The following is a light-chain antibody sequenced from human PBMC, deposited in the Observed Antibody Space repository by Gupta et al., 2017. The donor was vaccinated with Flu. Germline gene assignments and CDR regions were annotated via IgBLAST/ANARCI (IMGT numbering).Light chain of an antibody. CDR3: QKRSNWPPYT. Sequence: IALPHPPATLSLSPGERATLFCRASQSVSTYLAWYQHKPGQAPRILIYDASNRATGIPARFSGSGSGTDFTLTISSLEPEDFAVYYCQKRSNWPPYTFGQGTRLEIK. V-gene: IGKV3-11*01. J-gene: IGKJ2*01. CDR2: DAS. CDR1: QSVSTY.